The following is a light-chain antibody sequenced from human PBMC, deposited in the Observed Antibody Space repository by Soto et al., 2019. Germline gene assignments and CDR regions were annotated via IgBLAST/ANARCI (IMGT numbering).Light chain of an antibody. Sequence: QSALTQPASVSGSPGQSITISCTGTSTDVGDYNYVSWYQHHPGKAPKLMIYEVRNRPSGVSNRFSGSKSGNTASLTISGLQAEDEADYYCRSYTSTSMLYVFGTGTKLTVL. CDR1: STDVGDYNY. J-gene: IGLJ1*01. V-gene: IGLV2-14*01. CDR3: RSYTSTSMLYV. CDR2: EVR.